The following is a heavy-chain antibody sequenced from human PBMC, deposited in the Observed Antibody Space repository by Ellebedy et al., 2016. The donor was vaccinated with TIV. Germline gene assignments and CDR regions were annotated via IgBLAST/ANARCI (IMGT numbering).Heavy chain of an antibody. CDR1: GGSISSYA. Sequence: MPSETLSLTCTVSGGSISSYAWSWLRQPAGKGLEWIGRMSTSGTTDYNPPLRSRVTMSVDTSKNQFSLKLTSVTAADTAMYYCAREVYGNGWHADCWGQGTLVTVSS. V-gene: IGHV4-4*07. J-gene: IGHJ4*02. CDR2: MSTSGTT. CDR3: AREVYGNGWHADC. D-gene: IGHD2-8*01.